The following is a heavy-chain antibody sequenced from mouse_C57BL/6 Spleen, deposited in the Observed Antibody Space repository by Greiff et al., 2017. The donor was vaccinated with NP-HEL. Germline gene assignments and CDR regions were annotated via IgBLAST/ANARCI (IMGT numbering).Heavy chain of an antibody. CDR2: INPNNGGT. CDR1: GYTFTDYY. D-gene: IGHD1-1*01. CDR3: ASGDYGSSLYYAMDY. Sequence: VQLQQSGPELVKPGASVKISCKASGYTFTDYYMNWVKQSHGKSLEWIGDINPNNGGTSYNQKFKGKATLTVDKSSSTAYMELRSLTSEDSAVYYCASGDYGSSLYYAMDYWGQGTSVTVSS. J-gene: IGHJ4*01. V-gene: IGHV1-26*01.